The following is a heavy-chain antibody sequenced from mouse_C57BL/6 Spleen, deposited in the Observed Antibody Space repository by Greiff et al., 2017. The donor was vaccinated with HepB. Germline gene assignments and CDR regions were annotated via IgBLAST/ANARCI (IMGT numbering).Heavy chain of an antibody. CDR2: INPGSGGT. CDR1: GYAFTNYL. D-gene: IGHD2-1*01. CDR3: ARYYGNYVGYAMDY. Sequence: QVQLQQSGAELVRPGTSVKVSCKASGYAFTNYLIEWVKQRPGQGLEWIGVINPGSGGTNYNEKFKGKATLTADKSSSTAYMQLSSLTSEDSAVYFCARYYGNYVGYAMDYWGQGTSITVSS. J-gene: IGHJ4*01. V-gene: IGHV1-54*01.